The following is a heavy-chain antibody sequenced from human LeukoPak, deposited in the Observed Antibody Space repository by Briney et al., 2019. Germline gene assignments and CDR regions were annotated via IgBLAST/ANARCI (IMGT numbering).Heavy chain of an antibody. CDR3: ARGVGSTISYYHYYIDV. J-gene: IGHJ6*03. Sequence: ASVKVSCKASGYTFTSYDINWVRQASGQGLEWMGWMNPNTGNTGYAQKFQGRVTITRNTSISTVYMELSSLRSEDTAVYYCARGVGSTISYYHYYIDVGRKGTTVTVSS. CDR1: GYTFTSYD. D-gene: IGHD1-26*01. V-gene: IGHV1-8*03. CDR2: MNPNTGNT.